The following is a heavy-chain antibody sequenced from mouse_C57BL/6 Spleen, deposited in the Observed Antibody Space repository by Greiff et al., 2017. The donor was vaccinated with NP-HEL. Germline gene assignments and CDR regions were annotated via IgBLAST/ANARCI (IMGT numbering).Heavy chain of an antibody. J-gene: IGHJ2*01. CDR2: IYPGDGDT. V-gene: IGHV1-80*01. CDR3: ASDYYSNYDYFDY. D-gene: IGHD2-5*01. CDR1: GYAFSSYW. Sequence: QVQLQQPGAELVKPGASVKFSCKASGYAFSSYWMHWVKQRPGQGLEWIGLIYPGDGDTNYNGKFKGKATLTADKSSSTAYMQLSSLTSEYSAVNFCASDYYSNYDYFDYWGQGTTLTVSS.